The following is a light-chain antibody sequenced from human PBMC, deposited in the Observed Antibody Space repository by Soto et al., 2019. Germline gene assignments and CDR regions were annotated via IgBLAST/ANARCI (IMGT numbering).Light chain of an antibody. CDR2: AAS. J-gene: IGKJ3*01. Sequence: DIQLTQSPSFLSASVGDRVTITCRASQDISSYLAWYQQKPGKAPKLLIYAASTLQSGVPSRFSGSGSGTEFTLTISSLQTEDFASYYCHQLNRYPFTFGPGTKVDIK. CDR3: HQLNRYPFT. V-gene: IGKV1-9*01. CDR1: QDISSY.